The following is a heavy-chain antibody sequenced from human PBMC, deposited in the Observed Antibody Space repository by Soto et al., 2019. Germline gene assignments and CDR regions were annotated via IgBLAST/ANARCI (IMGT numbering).Heavy chain of an antibody. Sequence: SVKVSCKASGYTFTSFDINWVRQATGQRLEWMGWMNTNSGNTDFAQKFQGRVSMTRDTSISTAYMELSNLRSEDTAVYYCTRDPSNTSSLRIWLDPWGHGVLVT. V-gene: IGHV1-8*01. D-gene: IGHD3-10*01. J-gene: IGHJ5*02. CDR3: TRDPSNTSSLRIWLDP. CDR2: MNTNSGNT. CDR1: GYTFTSFD.